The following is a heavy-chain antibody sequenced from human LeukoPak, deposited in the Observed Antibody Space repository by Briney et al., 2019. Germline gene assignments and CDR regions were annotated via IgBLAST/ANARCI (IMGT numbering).Heavy chain of an antibody. CDR2: ISSSGSTI. CDR1: GFTFSSYA. D-gene: IGHD3-10*02. CDR3: AELGITMIGGV. V-gene: IGHV3-48*03. J-gene: IGHJ6*04. Sequence: GGSLRLSCAASGFTFSSYAMSWVRQAPGKGLEWVSYISSSGSTIYYADSVKGRFTISRDNAKNSLYLQMNSLRAEDTAVYYCAELGITMIGGVWGRGTTVTISS.